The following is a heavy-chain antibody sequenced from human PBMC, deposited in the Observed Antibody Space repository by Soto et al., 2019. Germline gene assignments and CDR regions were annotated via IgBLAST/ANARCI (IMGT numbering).Heavy chain of an antibody. V-gene: IGHV1-2*04. CDR3: ARTLRSKYGDYLYYFDC. D-gene: IGHD4-17*01. Sequence: GASVKVSCKASGYTFTGYYMHWVRQAPGQGLEWMGWINPNSGGTNYAQKFQGWVTMTRDTSISTAYMELSRLRSDDTAVYYCARTLRSKYGDYLYYFDCWGQGTLVTVSS. J-gene: IGHJ4*02. CDR2: INPNSGGT. CDR1: GYTFTGYY.